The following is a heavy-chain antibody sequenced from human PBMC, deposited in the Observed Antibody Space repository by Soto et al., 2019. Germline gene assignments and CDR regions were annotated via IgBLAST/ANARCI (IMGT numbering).Heavy chain of an antibody. CDR3: AKGGWYTSSSRSDC. D-gene: IGHD6-6*01. V-gene: IGHV3-30*18. J-gene: IGHJ4*02. CDR1: GFTLSGVD. Sequence: QVQLVESGGGVVQPGTSLRLSCSASGFTLSGVDMHWVRQAPGKGLEWVAVISYDGRNQYYADSVKGRFTVSRDSSNSTLYLQMNSLRTEDAAVYYCAKGGWYTSSSRSDCWGQGTLVTVSS. CDR2: ISYDGRNQ.